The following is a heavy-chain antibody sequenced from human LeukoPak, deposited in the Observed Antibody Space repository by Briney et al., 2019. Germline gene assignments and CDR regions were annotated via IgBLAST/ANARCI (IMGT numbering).Heavy chain of an antibody. CDR3: ARNCIAAAGYSLNY. CDR1: GGTFSSYA. D-gene: IGHD6-13*01. J-gene: IGHJ4*02. V-gene: IGHV1-8*02. Sequence: GASVKVSCKASGGTFSSYAISWVRQATGQGLEWMGWMNPNSGNTGYAQKFQGRVTMTRNTSISTAYMERSSLRSEDTAVYYCARNCIAAAGYSLNYWGQGTLVTVSS. CDR2: MNPNSGNT.